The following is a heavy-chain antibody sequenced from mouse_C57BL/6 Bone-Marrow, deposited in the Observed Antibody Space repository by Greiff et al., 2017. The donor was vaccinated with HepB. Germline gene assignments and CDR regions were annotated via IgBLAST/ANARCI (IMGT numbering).Heavy chain of an antibody. CDR3: ARWGLGGDY. CDR1: GYTFTDYY. D-gene: IGHD4-1*01. CDR2: IYPGSGNT. V-gene: IGHV1-76*01. J-gene: IGHJ2*01. Sequence: QVQLQQSGAELVRPGASVKLSCKASGYTFTDYYINWVKQRPGQGLEWIARIYPGSGNTYYNEKFKGKATLTAEKSSSTAYMQLSSLTSEDSAVYFCARWGLGGDYWGQGTTLTVSS.